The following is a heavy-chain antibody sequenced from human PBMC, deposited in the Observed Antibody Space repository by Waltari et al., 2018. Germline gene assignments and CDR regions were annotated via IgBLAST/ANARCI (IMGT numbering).Heavy chain of an antibody. CDR2: TYYQSRWYK. J-gene: IGHJ4*02. Sequence: QVQLQQSGPGLVKPSQTLSLTCAIPVYIFSTDSVAWNWIRQSPPKRLEWLGKTYYQSRWYKDYAVSVKSRITINPDTSKNQFSLQLDSVTPEDTAVYYCASQAYYDFWSAYYTYFDHWGQGTLVTVSS. D-gene: IGHD3-3*01. CDR3: ASQAYYDFWSAYYTYFDH. CDR1: VYIFSTDSVA. V-gene: IGHV6-1*01.